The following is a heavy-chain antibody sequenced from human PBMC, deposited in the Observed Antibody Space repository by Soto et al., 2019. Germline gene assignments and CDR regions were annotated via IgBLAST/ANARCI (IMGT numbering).Heavy chain of an antibody. Sequence: PGGSLRLSCAASGFTFSRYAMSWVRQAPGKGLEWVSAISDSGDSTYYADSVKGRFTISRDNSKNTVHLQMNSLRAEDTAVYYCAKPNYYGSESPDYRGQGTLVTVSS. V-gene: IGHV3-23*01. CDR3: AKPNYYGSESPDY. J-gene: IGHJ4*02. CDR2: ISDSGDST. D-gene: IGHD3-10*01. CDR1: GFTFSRYA.